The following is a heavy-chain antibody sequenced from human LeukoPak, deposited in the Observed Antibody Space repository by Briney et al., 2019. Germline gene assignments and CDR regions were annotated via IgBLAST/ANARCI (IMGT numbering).Heavy chain of an antibody. V-gene: IGHV4-61*08. D-gene: IGHD3-22*01. J-gene: IGHJ3*02. CDR1: GGSISSGDYY. CDR2: IYYSGST. CDR3: ARRKTYYYDSSGYFDAFDI. Sequence: PSETLSLTCTVSGGSISSGDYYWSWIRQPPGKGLEWIGYIYYSGSTNYNPSLKSRVTISVDTSKNQFSLKLSSVTAADTAVYYCARRKTYYYDSSGYFDAFDIWGQGTMVTVPS.